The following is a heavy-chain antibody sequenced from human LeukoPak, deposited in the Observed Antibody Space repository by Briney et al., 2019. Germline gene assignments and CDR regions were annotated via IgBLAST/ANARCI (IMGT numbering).Heavy chain of an antibody. CDR3: ASPHPYCSGGSCYHDAFDI. CDR1: GGSINNYY. CDR2: IYYSGST. D-gene: IGHD2-15*01. J-gene: IGHJ3*02. V-gene: IGHV4-59*06. Sequence: PSETLSLTCTVSGGSINNYYWSWIRQPPGKGLEWIGYIYYSGSTYYNPSLKSRVTISVDTSKNQFSLKLSSVTAADTAVYYCASPHPYCSGGSCYHDAFDIWGQGTMVTVSS.